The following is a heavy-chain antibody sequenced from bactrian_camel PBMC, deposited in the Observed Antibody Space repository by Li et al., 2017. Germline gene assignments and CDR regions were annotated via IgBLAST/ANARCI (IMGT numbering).Heavy chain of an antibody. D-gene: IGHD3*01. J-gene: IGHJ4*01. CDR3: AAFKNPLSRDCFALTVHGPSPGGNNW. V-gene: IGHV3-2*01. CDR2: ISTLSGST. CDR1: AFGFRSDY. Sequence: HVQLVESGGGLVQAGGSLRLTCVAAAFGFRSDYMGWVRQAPGKGLEWVSSISTLSGSTNSADSVKGRFAISRDNTKNMVYLQMDSLKPEDTGMYYCAAFKNPLSRDCFALTVHGPSPGGNNWWGQGTQVTVS.